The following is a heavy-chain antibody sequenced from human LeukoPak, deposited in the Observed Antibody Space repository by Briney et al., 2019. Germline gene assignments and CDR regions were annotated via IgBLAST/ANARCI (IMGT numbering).Heavy chain of an antibody. CDR2: IRYDGSNK. J-gene: IGHJ3*02. V-gene: IGHV3-30*02. Sequence: GGSLRLSCAASGFTFSSYGMHWVRQAPGKGLEWVAFIRYDGSNKYYADSVKGRFTISRDNSKNTLYLQMNSLRAEDTAVYYCASRSGSGSFYPFDAFDIWGQGTMVTVSS. CDR1: GFTFSSYG. D-gene: IGHD3-10*01. CDR3: ASRSGSGSFYPFDAFDI.